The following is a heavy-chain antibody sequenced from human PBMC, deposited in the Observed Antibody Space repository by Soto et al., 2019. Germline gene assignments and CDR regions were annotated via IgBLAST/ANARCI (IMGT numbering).Heavy chain of an antibody. CDR3: ARYNAASGTYYFDF. J-gene: IGHJ4*02. CDR1: GGSISSYY. Sequence: ASETLSLTCTVSGGSISSYYWSWIRQPPGKGLEWIGYIYYSGSTYYNPSLKSRVTISVDISKSQFSLRLTSVTAADTAVYYCARYNAASGTYYFDFWGQGALVTVSS. D-gene: IGHD6-13*01. V-gene: IGHV4-59*12. CDR2: IYYSGST.